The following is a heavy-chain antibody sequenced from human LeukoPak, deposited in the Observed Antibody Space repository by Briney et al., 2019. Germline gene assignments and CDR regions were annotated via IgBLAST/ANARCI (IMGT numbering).Heavy chain of an antibody. V-gene: IGHV3-15*01. CDR3: TTVLLWFGELSLDY. Sequence: GGSLRLSCAASGFTFSNAWMSWVRQAPGKGLEWVGRIKSKTDGGTTDYAAPVKGRFTISRDDSKNRLYLLMNSLKTEDTAVYYCTTVLLWFGELSLDYWGQGTLVTVSS. CDR2: IKSKTDGGTT. CDR1: GFTFSNAW. J-gene: IGHJ4*02. D-gene: IGHD3-10*01.